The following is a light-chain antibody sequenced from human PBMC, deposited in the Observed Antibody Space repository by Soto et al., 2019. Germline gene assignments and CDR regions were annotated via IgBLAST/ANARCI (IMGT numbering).Light chain of an antibody. CDR1: QDISNY. CDR2: DAS. CDR3: QQYDNLPLT. J-gene: IGKJ4*01. V-gene: IGKV1-33*01. Sequence: DIQMTQSPSSLSASVGDRVTITCQASQDISNYLNWYQQKPGKAPKLLIYDASNLETGVPSRFGGSGSGTDFTFTISSLQPEEIATYYCQQYDNLPLTFGGGTKVEIK.